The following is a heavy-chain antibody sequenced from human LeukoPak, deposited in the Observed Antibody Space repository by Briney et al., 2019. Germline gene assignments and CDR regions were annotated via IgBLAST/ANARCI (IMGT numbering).Heavy chain of an antibody. CDR2: IYYSGST. CDR3: ARAVMAIDY. D-gene: IGHD3-16*01. J-gene: IGHJ4*02. V-gene: IGHV4-59*01. Sequence: SETLSLTCTVSGGSISSYYWSWIRQPPGKGLEWIGCIYYSGSTNYNPSLKSRVTISVDTSKNQFSLKLSSVTAADTAVYYCARAVMAIDYWGQGTLVTVSS. CDR1: GGSISSYY.